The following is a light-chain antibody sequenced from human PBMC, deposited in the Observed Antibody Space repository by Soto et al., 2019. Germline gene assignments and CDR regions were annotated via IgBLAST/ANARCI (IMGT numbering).Light chain of an antibody. Sequence: QSALTQPPSASGSPGQSVTISCAGSSSDIGASNSVSWYQQHPGKAPKLLISEVTKRPSGVPDRFSGSKSVNTASLTVSGLQADDEADYYCGSKAGSNKHVVFGGGTKVTVL. CDR1: SSDIGASNS. V-gene: IGLV2-8*01. CDR2: EVT. CDR3: GSKAGSNKHVV. J-gene: IGLJ2*01.